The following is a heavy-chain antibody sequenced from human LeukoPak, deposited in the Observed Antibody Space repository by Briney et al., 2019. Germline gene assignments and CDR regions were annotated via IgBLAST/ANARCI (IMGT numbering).Heavy chain of an antibody. CDR1: GGSISSYY. J-gene: IGHJ2*01. CDR3: ARDPLGNFWYFDL. Sequence: KPSETLSLTCTVSGGSISSYYWSWIRQTAGEGLEWIGRFYTSGSASYNPSLKSRVSLSVDTSKNQFSLKLSSVTAADTAVYYCARDPLGNFWYFDLWGRGALVTVSS. D-gene: IGHD4-23*01. V-gene: IGHV4-4*07. CDR2: FYTSGSA.